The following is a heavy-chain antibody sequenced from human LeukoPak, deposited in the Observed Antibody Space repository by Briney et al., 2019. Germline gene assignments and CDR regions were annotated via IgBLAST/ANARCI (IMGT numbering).Heavy chain of an antibody. Sequence: GRSLRLSCSASGFTFSSYGMESVRQAPGKGLEWVAAIWYDGSNKYYADSVKGRFTISRDNPKNTLYLQMNSLRAEDTAVYYCARDAYYYDSSGWGASYYGMDVWGQGTTVTVSS. J-gene: IGHJ6*02. D-gene: IGHD3-22*01. CDR1: GFTFSSYG. CDR2: IWYDGSNK. CDR3: ARDAYYYDSSGWGASYYGMDV. V-gene: IGHV3-33*01.